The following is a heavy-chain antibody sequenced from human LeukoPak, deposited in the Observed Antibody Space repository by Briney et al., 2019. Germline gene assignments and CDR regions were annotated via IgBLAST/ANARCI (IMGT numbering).Heavy chain of an antibody. CDR3: ARHTLRMVRGVIITYYYYYYMDV. Sequence: SETLSLTCAVYGGSFSGYYWSWIRQPPGKGLEWIGEINHSGSTNYNPSLKSRVTISVDTSKNQFSLKLSSVTAADTAVYYCARHTLRMVRGVIITYYYYYYMDVWGKGTTVTVSS. D-gene: IGHD3-10*01. CDR2: INHSGST. CDR1: GGSFSGYY. V-gene: IGHV4-34*01. J-gene: IGHJ6*03.